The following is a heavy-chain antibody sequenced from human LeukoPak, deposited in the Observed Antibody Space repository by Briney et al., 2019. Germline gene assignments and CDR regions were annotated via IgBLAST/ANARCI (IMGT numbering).Heavy chain of an antibody. CDR3: ARGGISLTCYYYLDY. CDR1: GYSFTSYW. D-gene: IGHD3-9*01. V-gene: IGHV5-51*01. CDR2: IYPGDSDT. Sequence: GESLKISCKGSGYSFTSYWIGWVRQMPGKGLEWMGIIYPGDSDTRYSPSFQGQVTSSADKSISTAYLQWSSLKASDTAMYYCARGGISLTCYYYLDYWGQGTLVTVSS. J-gene: IGHJ4*02.